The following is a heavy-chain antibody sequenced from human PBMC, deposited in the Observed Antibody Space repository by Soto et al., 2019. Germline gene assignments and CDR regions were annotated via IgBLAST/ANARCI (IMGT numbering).Heavy chain of an antibody. CDR2: IHYSGST. Sequence: SETLSLTCTVSGGSIISSSYYWGWIRQPPGKGLEWIGSIHYSGSTYYNPSLKSRVTISVDTSKNQFSLKLSSVTAADTAVYYCARRINYYDSSGYYSVSYFDYWGQGTLVTVSS. CDR1: GGSIISSSYY. V-gene: IGHV4-39*01. D-gene: IGHD3-22*01. J-gene: IGHJ4*02. CDR3: ARRINYYDSSGYYSVSYFDY.